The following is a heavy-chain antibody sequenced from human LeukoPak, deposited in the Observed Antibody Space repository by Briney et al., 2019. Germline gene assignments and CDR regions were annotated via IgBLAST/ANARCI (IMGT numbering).Heavy chain of an antibody. CDR1: GFTFSTYW. J-gene: IGHJ4*02. D-gene: IGHD5-18*01. V-gene: IGHV3-7*01. Sequence: GGSLRLSCAASGFTFSTYWMTWVRQAPGKGLEWVANIKQDGTDKYYVESVKGRFTISRDNAKNSLYLQISSLRAEDTAIYYCARNMDTISYPLDYWGRGTLVTVSS. CDR3: ARNMDTISYPLDY. CDR2: IKQDGTDK.